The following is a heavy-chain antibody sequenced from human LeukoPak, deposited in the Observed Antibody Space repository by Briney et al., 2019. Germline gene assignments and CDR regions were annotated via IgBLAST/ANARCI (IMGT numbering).Heavy chain of an antibody. D-gene: IGHD3-10*01. V-gene: IGHV3-48*01. CDR2: ISSSSSTI. Sequence: GGSLRLSCAASGFTFSSYSMNWVRQAPGKGLEWVSYISSSSSTIHYADSVKGRFTISRDNAKNSLYLQMNSLRAEDTAVYYCARDPYYYGSGSYHNWFDPWGQGTLVTVSS. J-gene: IGHJ5*02. CDR1: GFTFSSYS. CDR3: ARDPYYYGSGSYHNWFDP.